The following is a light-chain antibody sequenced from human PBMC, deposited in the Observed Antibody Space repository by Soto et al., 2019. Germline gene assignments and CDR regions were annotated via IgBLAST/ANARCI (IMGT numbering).Light chain of an antibody. CDR1: QSVRSS. J-gene: IGKJ3*01. CDR2: DAS. CDR3: QQRSNWPPEVT. V-gene: IGKV3-11*01. Sequence: EIVLTQSPDTLSLSPGERATLSCRASQSVRSSLAWYQQKPGQAPRLLIYDASNRATGIPARFSGSGSGTDFTLTISSLEPEDLAVYYCQQRSNWPPEVTVGPGTKVDIK.